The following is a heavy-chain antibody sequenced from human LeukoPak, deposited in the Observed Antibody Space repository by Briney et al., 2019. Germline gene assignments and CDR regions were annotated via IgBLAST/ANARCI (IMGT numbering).Heavy chain of an antibody. J-gene: IGHJ5*02. CDR3: ARDIDYTVTTEERWFDP. CDR1: GGTFSSYA. D-gene: IGHD4-17*01. V-gene: IGHV1-69*06. Sequence: ASVKVSCKASGGTFSSYAISWVQQAPGQGLEWMGGIIPIFGTANYAQKFQGRVTFTADKSTSTAYMELSSLRSEDTAVYYCARDIDYTVTTEERWFDPWGQGTLVTVSS. CDR2: IIPIFGTA.